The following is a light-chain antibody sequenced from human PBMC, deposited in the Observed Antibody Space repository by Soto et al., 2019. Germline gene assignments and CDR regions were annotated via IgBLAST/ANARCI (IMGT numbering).Light chain of an antibody. CDR1: SNDIGGYNF. Sequence: SALTRAASVNRSPGQSIPITYNRNSNDIGGYNFVSWFQQHPGKAPKLLICDVTRRPSGVSDRFSGSKSGNTASLTISVFQALDEANYYGNPCSVGNSLYVVGSGTKVTV. V-gene: IGLV2-14*01. CDR3: NPCSVGNSLYV. J-gene: IGLJ1*01. CDR2: DVT.